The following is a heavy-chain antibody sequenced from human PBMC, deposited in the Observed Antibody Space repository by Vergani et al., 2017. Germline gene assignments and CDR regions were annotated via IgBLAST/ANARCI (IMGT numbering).Heavy chain of an antibody. CDR3: ARRSGGYYSGGKVHPLRTAFDV. J-gene: IGHJ3*01. V-gene: IGHV4-61*02. CDR1: GGSISAGYYF. D-gene: IGHD4-23*01. Sequence: QVQLQASGPGRVKPSQTLSLTCTMSGGSISAGYYFWSWIRQPAGKGLEWLGHISASGNASHSPSLKTRVSMSVDTSKNQFSLTVTSVTAADTAIYFCARRSGGYYSGGKVHPLRTAFDVWGHGTVVNVSS. CDR2: ISASGNA.